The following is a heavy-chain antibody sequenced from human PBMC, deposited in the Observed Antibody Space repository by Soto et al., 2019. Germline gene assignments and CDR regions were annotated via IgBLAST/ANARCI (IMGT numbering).Heavy chain of an antibody. J-gene: IGHJ4*01. Sequence: QVQLQQWGAGLLKPSETLSLTCAVYGGSFSGYYWSWIRQPPGKGLEWIGEINHSGSTNYNPSLKSQVTISVDTSKNQFSLKLSSVTAADTAVYSYARGIYSYAYDYWGQGTLVTVSS. CDR1: GGSFSGYY. CDR2: INHSGST. V-gene: IGHV4-34*01. CDR3: ARGIYSYAYDY. D-gene: IGHD5-18*01.